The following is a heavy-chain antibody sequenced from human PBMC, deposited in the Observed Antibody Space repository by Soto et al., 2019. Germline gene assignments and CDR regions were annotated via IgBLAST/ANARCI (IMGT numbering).Heavy chain of an antibody. CDR2: IYHSGST. J-gene: IGHJ4*02. D-gene: IGHD1-26*01. Sequence: XETLSLTCAVSGYSISSGYYWGWIRQPPGKGLEWIGSIYHSGSTYYNPSLKSRVTISVDTSKNQFSLKLSSVTAADTAVYYCARDLATRFYFDYWGQGSLVTVSS. CDR1: GYSISSGYY. CDR3: ARDLATRFYFDY. V-gene: IGHV4-38-2*02.